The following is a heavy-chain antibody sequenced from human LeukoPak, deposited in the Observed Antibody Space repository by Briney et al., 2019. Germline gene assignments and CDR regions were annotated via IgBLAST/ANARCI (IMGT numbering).Heavy chain of an antibody. J-gene: IGHJ4*02. V-gene: IGHV4-59*08. CDR1: GGSISSYY. D-gene: IGHD6-13*01. CDR3: ARARSRAIAAAQ. Sequence: SETLSLTCTVSGGSISSYYWSWIRQPPGKGLEWIGYIYYSGSTNYNPSLKSRVTISVDTSKNQFSLKLSSVTAADTAVYYCARARSRAIAAAQWGQGTLVTVS. CDR2: IYYSGST.